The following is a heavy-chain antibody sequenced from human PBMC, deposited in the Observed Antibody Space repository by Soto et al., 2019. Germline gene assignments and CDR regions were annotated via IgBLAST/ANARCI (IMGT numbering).Heavy chain of an antibody. CDR3: ARLYCTTSTCDSWFDP. Sequence: SLKISCTGFGYTFTTFWISWVRQMPGKGLEWMGRIDPRDSYVNYSPSFQGHVTISADKSISTAYLQWGSLKASDTAMYYCARLYCTTSTCDSWFDPWGQGTLVTVPQ. CDR1: GYTFTTFW. CDR2: IDPRDSYV. J-gene: IGHJ5*02. D-gene: IGHD2-2*01. V-gene: IGHV5-10-1*01.